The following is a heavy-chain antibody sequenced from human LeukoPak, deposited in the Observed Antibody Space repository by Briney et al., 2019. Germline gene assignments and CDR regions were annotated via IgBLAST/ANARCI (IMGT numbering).Heavy chain of an antibody. CDR3: ARFALKTPPTD. J-gene: IGHJ4*02. CDR1: GGSFSGYY. Sequence: KPSETLSLTRAVYGGSFSGYYWSWIRQPPGKGLEWIGEINHSGSTNYNPSLKSRVTISVDTSKNQFSLKLSSVTAADTAVYYCARFALKTPPTDWGQGTLVTVSS. CDR2: INHSGST. V-gene: IGHV4-34*01.